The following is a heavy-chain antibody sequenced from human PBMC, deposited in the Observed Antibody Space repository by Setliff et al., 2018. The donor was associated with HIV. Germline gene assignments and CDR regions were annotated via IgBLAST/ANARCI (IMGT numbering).Heavy chain of an antibody. D-gene: IGHD3-10*01. CDR2: IYYRGSA. CDR1: GGSITTTDYY. CDR3: ARGNSYYYGSGSHYWYGMDV. V-gene: IGHV4-39*07. J-gene: IGHJ6*01. Sequence: PSETLSLTCTVSGGSITTTDYYWGWVRQSPGKGLEWIGVIYYRGSAYYNLSLQSRVTLSVDTSKNSLSLHLTSVTAADTAVYYCARGNSYYYGSGSHYWYGMDVWGQGTTVTVSS.